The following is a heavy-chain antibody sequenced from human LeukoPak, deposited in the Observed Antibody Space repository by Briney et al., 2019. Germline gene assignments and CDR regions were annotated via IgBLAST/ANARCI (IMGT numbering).Heavy chain of an antibody. Sequence: QPGRSLRLSCAASGFNFDDYAMHWVRQAPGKGLEWVSCISSNGGDFGYADSVKGRFTISRDNAKNSLYLQMNSLRAEDTAVYYCARDRSRQLVPSERGPNTSNGLGAYNWFDPWGQGTLVTVSS. V-gene: IGHV3-9*01. CDR3: ARDRSRQLVPSERGPNTSNGLGAYNWFDP. J-gene: IGHJ5*02. D-gene: IGHD6-13*01. CDR2: ISSNGGDF. CDR1: GFNFDDYA.